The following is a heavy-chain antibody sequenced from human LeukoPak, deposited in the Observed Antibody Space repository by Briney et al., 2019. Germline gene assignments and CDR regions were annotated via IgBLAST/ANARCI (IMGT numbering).Heavy chain of an antibody. CDR3: ATLYGGQRADGY. V-gene: IGHV3-53*05. Sequence: GGSLRLSCAASGFIVSNNYMSWVRQAPGKGLEWVSSIYGGDTTEYAGSVKGRFTISRDNSKNTLYLQMNSLRNDDTAVYYCATLYGGQRADGYWGQGTLVIVSS. D-gene: IGHD2-15*01. CDR2: IYGGDTT. J-gene: IGHJ4*02. CDR1: GFIVSNNY.